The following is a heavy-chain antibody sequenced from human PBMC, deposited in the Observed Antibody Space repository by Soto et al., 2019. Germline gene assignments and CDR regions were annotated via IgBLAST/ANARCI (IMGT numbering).Heavy chain of an antibody. Sequence: QITLKESGPTLVKPTQPLTLTCSFSGFSLSTSGVGVGWIRQPQGKALERLALIYWYDDKRYSPSLKSRLTITKDSSKAHVGHTMSYMYPVYTSSYYCALRRLYYDSVSAYGGGRAFDFWGQGTLVTVSS. CDR1: GFSLSTSGVG. V-gene: IGHV2-5*01. CDR2: IYWYDDK. J-gene: IGHJ4*02. D-gene: IGHD3-9*01. CDR3: ALRRLYYDSVSAYGGGRAFDF.